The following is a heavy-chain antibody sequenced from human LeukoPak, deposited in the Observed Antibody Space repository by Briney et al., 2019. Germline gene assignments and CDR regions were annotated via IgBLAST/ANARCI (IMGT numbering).Heavy chain of an antibody. J-gene: IGHJ4*02. D-gene: IGHD4-17*01. CDR3: VRVAVPEKYLVY. V-gene: IGHV4-4*08. Sequence: PSETLSLTCTVSGDSISSDYWTWIRQPPGKGLEWIGYIYSSGSTNYNPSLKSRVTISLDTSKNQFPLKLSSVTAADTAVYYCVRVAVPEKYLVYWGQGILVTVSS. CDR2: IYSSGST. CDR1: GDSISSDY.